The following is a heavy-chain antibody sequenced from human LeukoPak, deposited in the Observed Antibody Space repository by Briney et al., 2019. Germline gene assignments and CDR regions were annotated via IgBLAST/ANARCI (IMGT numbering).Heavy chain of an antibody. CDR1: GGSISSSSYY. J-gene: IGHJ6*03. D-gene: IGHD3-10*01. CDR2: YDCSGRP. V-gene: IGHV4-39*01. CDR3: ARHADGSVTIGDYMDV. Sequence: SETLSLTCTVSGGSISSSSYYWGWIRQPPGKGLGWVGWYDCSGRPYDNPSLKSRATIPVDTSKNQFSLKLSSVAAADTAVYYCARHADGSVTIGDYMDVWGKGTTDTVSS.